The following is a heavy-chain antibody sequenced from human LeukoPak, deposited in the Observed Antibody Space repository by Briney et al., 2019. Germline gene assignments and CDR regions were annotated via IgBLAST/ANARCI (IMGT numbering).Heavy chain of an antibody. V-gene: IGHV1-18*01. CDR2: ISAYNSNT. D-gene: IGHD2-21*02. Sequence: ASVKVSCKASGYTFTSYGISWVRQAPGQGLEWMGWISAYNSNTNYAQKLQGRVTMTTDTSTSTAYMELRSLRSDDTAVYYCARGLRAYCGGDCYPFDYWGQGTLVTVSS. J-gene: IGHJ4*02. CDR1: GYTFTSYG. CDR3: ARGLRAYCGGDCYPFDY.